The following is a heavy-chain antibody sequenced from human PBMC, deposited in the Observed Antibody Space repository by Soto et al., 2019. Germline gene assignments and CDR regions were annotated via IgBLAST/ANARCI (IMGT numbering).Heavy chain of an antibody. CDR2: IYWDDDQ. CDR1: GVSLSTSGEG. V-gene: IGHV2-5*02. D-gene: IGHD2-15*01. CDR3: AHRQRTVVVGAPFDL. J-gene: IGHJ4*02. Sequence: QITLRESGPTLVQPTQTLTLTCTLSGVSLSTSGEGGGWVRQPPGKALEVLALIYWDDDQRFSPSLKSRLALTRDISKNQLVMTMTDMAPEDTAIYYCAHRQRTVVVGAPFDLWGQGSQVTVSA.